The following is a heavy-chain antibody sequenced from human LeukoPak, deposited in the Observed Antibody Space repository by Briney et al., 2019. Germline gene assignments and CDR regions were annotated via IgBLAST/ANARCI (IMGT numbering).Heavy chain of an antibody. Sequence: GGSLRLSCAASGFTFSSYAMSWVRQAPGKGLEWVSAISGSGGSTYYADSVKGRFTISRDNSKNTLYLQMNSLRAEDTAVYYCAKDFYYDSSGYYRDYWGQGTLVTVSS. J-gene: IGHJ4*02. D-gene: IGHD3-22*01. V-gene: IGHV3-23*01. CDR3: AKDFYYDSSGYYRDY. CDR2: ISGSGGST. CDR1: GFTFSSYA.